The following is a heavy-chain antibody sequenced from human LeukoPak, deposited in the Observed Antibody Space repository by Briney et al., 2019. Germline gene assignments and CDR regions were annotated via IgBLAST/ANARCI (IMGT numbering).Heavy chain of an antibody. Sequence: ASVKVSCKASGGTFSSYGISWVRQAPGQGLEWMGWISAYNGNTNYAQKLQGRVTMTTDTSTSTAYMELRSLRSDDTAVYYCARENDYVWGSYRYNAFDIWGQGTMVTVSS. CDR2: ISAYNGNT. J-gene: IGHJ3*02. D-gene: IGHD3-16*02. V-gene: IGHV1-18*01. CDR1: GGTFSSYG. CDR3: ARENDYVWGSYRYNAFDI.